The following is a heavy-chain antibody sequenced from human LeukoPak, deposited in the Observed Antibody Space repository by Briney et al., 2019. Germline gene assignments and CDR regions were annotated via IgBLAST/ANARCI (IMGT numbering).Heavy chain of an antibody. Sequence: GRSLRLSCAASGFTFSSYAMHWVRQAPGKGLDGVAVISYDGSNKYYADSVKGRFTISRDNSKNTLYLQMNSLRAEDTAVYYCARDPRSTAIRIYYYMDVWGKGTTVTVSS. V-gene: IGHV3-30*01. CDR1: GFTFSSYA. CDR2: ISYDGSNK. CDR3: ARDPRSTAIRIYYYMDV. D-gene: IGHD5-18*01. J-gene: IGHJ6*03.